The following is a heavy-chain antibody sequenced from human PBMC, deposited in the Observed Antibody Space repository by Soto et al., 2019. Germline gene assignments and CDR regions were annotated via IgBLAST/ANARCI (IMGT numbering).Heavy chain of an antibody. Sequence: EVQLVESGGGLVQPGRSLRLSCAASGFTFDDYAMHWVRQAPGKGLEWVSGISWNSGSIGYADSVKGRFTISRDNAKNSLYLQMNSLRAEDTALYYCAKAYSYRSSWYFDYWGQGTLVTVSS. V-gene: IGHV3-9*01. CDR1: GFTFDDYA. CDR2: ISWNSGSI. J-gene: IGHJ4*02. D-gene: IGHD6-13*01. CDR3: AKAYSYRSSWYFDY.